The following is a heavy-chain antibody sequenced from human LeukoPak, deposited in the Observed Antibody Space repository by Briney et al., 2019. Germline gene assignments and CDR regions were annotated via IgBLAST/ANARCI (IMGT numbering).Heavy chain of an antibody. D-gene: IGHD5-24*01. CDR2: INHSGST. Sequence: TSETLSLTCAVYGGSFSGYYWSWIRQPPGKGLEWIGEINHSGSTNYNPSLKSRVTISVDTSKNQFSLKLSSVTAADTAVYYCARSPIKGYRLLGYWGQGTLVTVSP. CDR3: ARSPIKGYRLLGY. CDR1: GGSFSGYY. V-gene: IGHV4-34*01. J-gene: IGHJ4*02.